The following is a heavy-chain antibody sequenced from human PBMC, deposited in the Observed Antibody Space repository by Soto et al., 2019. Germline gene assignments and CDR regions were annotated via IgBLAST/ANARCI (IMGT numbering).Heavy chain of an antibody. CDR3: ARLGYCSGGSCNYYYYYGMDV. CDR1: GYSFTSYW. D-gene: IGHD2-15*01. Sequence: PGESLKISCKGSGYSFTSYWIGWVRQMPGKGLEWMGIIYPGDSDTRYSPSFQGQVTISADKSISTAYLQWSSLKASDTAIYYCARLGYCSGGSCNYYYYYGMDVWGQGTTVTVSS. J-gene: IGHJ6*02. CDR2: IYPGDSDT. V-gene: IGHV5-51*01.